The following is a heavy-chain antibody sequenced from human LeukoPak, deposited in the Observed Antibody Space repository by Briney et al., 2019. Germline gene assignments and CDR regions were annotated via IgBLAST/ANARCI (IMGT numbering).Heavy chain of an antibody. V-gene: IGHV3-30*04. D-gene: IGHD4-17*01. J-gene: IGHJ1*01. CDR2: ISYDGSNK. Sequence: GGSLRLSCAASGFTFSSYAMHWVRQAPGKGLEWVAVISYDGSNKYYADSVKGRFTISRDNSKNTLYLQMNSLRAEDTAVYYCAKEIYGDPTGGRFQHWGQGTLVTVSS. CDR1: GFTFSSYA. CDR3: AKEIYGDPTGGRFQH.